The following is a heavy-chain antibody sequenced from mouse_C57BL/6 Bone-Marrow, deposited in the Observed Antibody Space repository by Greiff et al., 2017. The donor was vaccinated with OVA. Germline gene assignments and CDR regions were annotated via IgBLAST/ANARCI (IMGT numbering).Heavy chain of an antibody. CDR2: IYPRSGNT. J-gene: IGHJ2*01. D-gene: IGHD1-1*01. CDR3: RDLLLRSHYFDY. Sequence: QVQLQQSGAELARPGASVKLSCKASGYTFTSYGISWVKQRTGQGLEWIGEIYPRSGNTYYNEKFKGKATLTADKSSSTAYMELRSLTSEDSAVYFCRDLLLRSHYFDYWGQGTTLTGSS. V-gene: IGHV1-81*01. CDR1: GYTFTSYG.